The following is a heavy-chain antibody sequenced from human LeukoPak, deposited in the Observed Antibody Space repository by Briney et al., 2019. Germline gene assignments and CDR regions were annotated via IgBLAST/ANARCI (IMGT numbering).Heavy chain of an antibody. Sequence: SVKVSCKTSGGTFTSYAITWVRQAPGQGLEWMGKIIPISGTTNYAQKFQGRVTFTADESTSTAYMELSSLRSEDTALYYCARKLRLGGNWFDPWGQGALVTVSS. D-gene: IGHD1-26*01. CDR2: IIPISGTT. CDR1: GGTFTSYA. V-gene: IGHV1-69*13. J-gene: IGHJ5*02. CDR3: ARKLRLGGNWFDP.